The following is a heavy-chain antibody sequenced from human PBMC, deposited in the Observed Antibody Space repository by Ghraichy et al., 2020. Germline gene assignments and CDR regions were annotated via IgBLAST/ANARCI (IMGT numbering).Heavy chain of an antibody. CDR1: GFSFNSYS. V-gene: IGHV3-21*01. Sequence: GGSLRLSCASSGFSFNSYSMNWVRQAPGKGLEWVSSISSSGDYIYYADSVKGRFTISRDNAKNSLFLQMNRLGAEDTAVYYCAREAWDFWGGYYKPVSYYYGLHVWRQGSTFTVSS. CDR3: AREAWDFWGGYYKPVSYYYGLHV. J-gene: IGHJ6*01. D-gene: IGHD3-3*01. CDR2: ISSSGDYI.